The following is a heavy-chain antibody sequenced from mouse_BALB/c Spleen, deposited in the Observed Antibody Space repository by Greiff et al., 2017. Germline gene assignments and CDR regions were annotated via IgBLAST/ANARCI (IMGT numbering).Heavy chain of an antibody. CDR1: GFSLSRYS. V-gene: IGHV2-6-4*01. CDR2: IWGGGST. CDR3: ASPIYYCGSSYEGFAY. D-gene: IGHD1-1*01. J-gene: IGHJ3*01. Sequence: VQVVESGPGLVAPSQSLSITCTVSGFSLSRYSVHWVRQPPGKGLEWLGMIWGGGSTDYYSALKSRLSISKDNSKGQVFLKMNSLQTDDTAMYYCASPIYYCGSSYEGFAYWGQGTLVTVSA.